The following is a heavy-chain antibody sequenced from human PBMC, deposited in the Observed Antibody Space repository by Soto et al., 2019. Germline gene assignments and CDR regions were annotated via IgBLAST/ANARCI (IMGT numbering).Heavy chain of an antibody. J-gene: IGHJ6*02. D-gene: IGHD3-10*01. Sequence: SETLSLTCTVSGGSISSYYWSWIRQPPGKGLEWIGYIYYSGSTNYNPSLKSRVTISVDTSKNQFSLKLSSVTAADTAVYYCARWVSFYGSGSYYGPPYYYYGMDVRVQSTTVIGSS. CDR1: GGSISSYY. CDR2: IYYSGST. V-gene: IGHV4-59*01. CDR3: ARWVSFYGSGSYYGPPYYYYGMDV.